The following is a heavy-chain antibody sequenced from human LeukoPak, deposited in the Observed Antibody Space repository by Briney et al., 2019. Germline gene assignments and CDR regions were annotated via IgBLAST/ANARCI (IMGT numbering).Heavy chain of an antibody. CDR3: ARGTNDYGGIERKKPFDY. CDR1: GFTLSDYG. CDR2: ISSDGSIK. D-gene: IGHD4-23*01. V-gene: IGHV3-33*01. Sequence: PGRSLRLSCAVSGFTLSDYGIHWVRQAPGKGLEWVTIISSDGSIKYADSVKGRFTVSRDSSKNTVYLQMNSLRAEDTAVYYCARGTNDYGGIERKKPFDYWGQGTLVTVSS. J-gene: IGHJ4*02.